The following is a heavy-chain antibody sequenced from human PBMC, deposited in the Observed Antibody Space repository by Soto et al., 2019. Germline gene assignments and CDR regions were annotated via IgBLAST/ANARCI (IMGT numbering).Heavy chain of an antibody. D-gene: IGHD3-3*01. V-gene: IGHV4-34*01. CDR1: GGSFSGYY. J-gene: IGHJ6*02. CDR3: ARLPHYYDFWSGYYGVGMDV. CDR2: INHSGST. Sequence: SETLSLTCAVYGGSFSGYYWSWIHQPPGKGLEWIGEINHSGSTNYNPSLKSRVTISVDTSKNQFSLKLSSVTAADTAVYYCARLPHYYDFWSGYYGVGMDVWGQGTTGTVSS.